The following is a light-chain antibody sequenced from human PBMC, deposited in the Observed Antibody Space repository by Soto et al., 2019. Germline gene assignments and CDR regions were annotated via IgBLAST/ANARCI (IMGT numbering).Light chain of an antibody. CDR1: RSVSGY. CDR3: QQRGTWPT. J-gene: IGKJ1*01. CDR2: DAS. V-gene: IGKV3-11*01. Sequence: EIVFTQSPATLSLSPGEIATLSCRASRSVSGYLAWYQQKPGQAPRLLIYDASSRAKGIPARFTGSGSGTDFSLTISSLEPEDFAVYYCQQRGTWPTFGQGTKVDIK.